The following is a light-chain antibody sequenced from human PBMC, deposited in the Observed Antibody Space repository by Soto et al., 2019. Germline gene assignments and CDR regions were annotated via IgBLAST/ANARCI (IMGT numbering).Light chain of an antibody. CDR2: NSS. CDR1: QSVRSNY. V-gene: IGKV3-20*01. Sequence: EIVLTQSPGTLSLSPGERATLSCRASQSVRSNYLAGYQQKLGQAPGLLIYNSSTRATGIPDRFSGSGSGTDFTLTISRLEPEDFALYYCQQYRDLPQTFGQGTQVEIK. CDR3: QQYRDLPQT. J-gene: IGKJ1*01.